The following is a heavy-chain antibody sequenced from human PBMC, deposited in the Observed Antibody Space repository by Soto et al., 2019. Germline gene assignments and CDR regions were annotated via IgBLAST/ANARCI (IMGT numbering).Heavy chain of an antibody. V-gene: IGHV3-48*04. CDR2: ISTSGSTI. D-gene: IGHD2-2*03. Sequence: VGSLRLSCATSGFTFSAFGMNWVRQAPGKGLEWVSYISTSGSTIFYADSVKGRFTISRDNAKNSLYLQMNSLRAEDTAVYYCARDGSYYYYMDVWGKGTTVTVSS. CDR3: ARDGSYYYYMDV. J-gene: IGHJ6*03. CDR1: GFTFSAFG.